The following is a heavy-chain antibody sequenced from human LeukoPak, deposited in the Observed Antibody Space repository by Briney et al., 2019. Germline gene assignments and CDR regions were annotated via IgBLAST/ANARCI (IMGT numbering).Heavy chain of an antibody. CDR3: ARTPDIVVVPASNWFDP. V-gene: IGHV3-21*01. CDR2: ISSSSSYI. Sequence: TGGSLRLSCAASGFTFSSYSMNWVRQAPGKGLEWVSSISSSSSYIYYADSVKGRFTISRDNAKNSLYLQMNSPRAEDTAVYYCARTPDIVVVPASNWFDPWGQGTLVTVSS. D-gene: IGHD2-2*01. CDR1: GFTFSSYS. J-gene: IGHJ5*02.